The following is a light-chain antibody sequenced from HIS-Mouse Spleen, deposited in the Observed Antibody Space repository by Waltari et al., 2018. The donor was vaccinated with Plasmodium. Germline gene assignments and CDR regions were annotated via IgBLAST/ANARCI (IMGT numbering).Light chain of an antibody. CDR2: EVS. Sequence: QSALTQPASVSGSPGQSITISCTGTSSDVGGYNYVSWYQQHPGKAPNIMIYEVSNRPSWVSNRFSGSKSGNTASLTISGLQAEDEADYYCSSYTSSSTWVFGGGTKLTVL. CDR1: SSDVGGYNY. CDR3: SSYTSSSTWV. V-gene: IGLV2-14*01. J-gene: IGLJ3*02.